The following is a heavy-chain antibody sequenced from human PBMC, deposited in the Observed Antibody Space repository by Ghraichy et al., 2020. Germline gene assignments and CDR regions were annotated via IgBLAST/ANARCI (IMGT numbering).Heavy chain of an antibody. Sequence: SETLSLTCAVYGGSFSGYYWSWIRQPPGKGLEWIGEINHSGSTNYNPSLKSRVTISVDTSKNQFSLKLSSVTAADTAVYYCARWWEGDSSSWYFWGQTDYWGQGTLVTVSS. CDR2: INHSGST. J-gene: IGHJ4*02. CDR1: GGSFSGYY. CDR3: ARWWEGDSSSWYFWGQTDY. D-gene: IGHD6-13*01. V-gene: IGHV4-34*01.